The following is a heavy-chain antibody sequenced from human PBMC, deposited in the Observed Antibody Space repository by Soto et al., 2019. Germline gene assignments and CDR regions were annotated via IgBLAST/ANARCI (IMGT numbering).Heavy chain of an antibody. CDR2: INAGNGNT. CDR3: ASRIVVGTALDY. V-gene: IGHV1-3*05. J-gene: IGHJ4*02. D-gene: IGHD2-21*02. CDR1: GYTCTSYA. Sequence: QVQLVQSGAEEKKPGASVKVSCKASGYTCTSYAMHWVRQSPGQRPEWMGWINAGNGNTKYSQKFQGRVTITRDTSASTANMEVSSVRSEDTAVYYCASRIVVGTALDYWGQGTLGTVSS.